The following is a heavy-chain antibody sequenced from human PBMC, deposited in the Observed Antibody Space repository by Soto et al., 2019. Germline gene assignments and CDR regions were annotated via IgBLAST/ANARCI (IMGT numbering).Heavy chain of an antibody. CDR3: ARGYSNYGAFDY. D-gene: IGHD4-4*01. CDR1: GYSITSGYF. V-gene: IGHV4-38-2*01. CDR2: IYYSGST. Sequence: SETLSLTCAVSGYSITSGYFWGWIRQPPGKGLEWIGSIYYSGSTYYNPSLKSRVTISVDTSRNQFSLKLSSVTAADTAVYYCARGYSNYGAFDYWGQGTLVTVS. J-gene: IGHJ4*02.